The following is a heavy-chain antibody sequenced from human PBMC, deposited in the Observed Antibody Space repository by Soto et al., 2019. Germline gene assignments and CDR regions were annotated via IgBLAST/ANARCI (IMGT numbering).Heavy chain of an antibody. Sequence: SETLSLTCAVYGGSFSGYYWSWIRQPPGKGLEWIGEINHSGSTNYNPSLKSRVTISVDTSKNQFSLKLSSVTAADTAVYYCARGVTYYDILTGYQALRFDYWGQGTLVTVSS. CDR3: ARGVTYYDILTGYQALRFDY. CDR1: GGSFSGYY. V-gene: IGHV4-34*01. J-gene: IGHJ4*02. D-gene: IGHD3-9*01. CDR2: INHSGST.